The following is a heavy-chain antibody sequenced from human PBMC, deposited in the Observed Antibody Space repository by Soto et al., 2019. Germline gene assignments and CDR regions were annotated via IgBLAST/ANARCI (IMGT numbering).Heavy chain of an antibody. CDR2: ISSYNGDT. D-gene: IGHD3-10*01. J-gene: IGHJ6*02. CDR1: GYTFTRSG. V-gene: IGHV1-18*01. CDR3: ARSGWFGELLDYYGMDV. Sequence: ASVKVSCKASGYTFTRSGISWVRQAPGQGPEWMGWISSYNGDTNYAQTFQGWVTMTRDTSISTAYMELSRLRSDDTAVYYCARSGWFGELLDYYGMDVWGQGTTVTVSS.